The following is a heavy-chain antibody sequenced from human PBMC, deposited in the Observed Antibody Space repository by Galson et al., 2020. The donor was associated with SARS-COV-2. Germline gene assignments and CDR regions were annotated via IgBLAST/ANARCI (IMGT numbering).Heavy chain of an antibody. D-gene: IGHD4-4*01. J-gene: IGHJ4*02. CDR3: ARDTGRRPDY. CDR2: ISADGSTT. V-gene: IGHV3-74*01. Sequence: GESLKISCAASGFTFSTYWMHWVRQAPGQGLVWVSIISADGSTTRYTDSVKGRFTISRDNAKNTLSLQMNSLTVEDTAVYYCARDTGRRPDYGGQGTRVTVSS. CDR1: GFTFSTYW.